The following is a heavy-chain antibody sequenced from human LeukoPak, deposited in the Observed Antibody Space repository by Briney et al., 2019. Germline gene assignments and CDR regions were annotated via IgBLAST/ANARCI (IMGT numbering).Heavy chain of an antibody. Sequence: PSETLSLTCTVSGGSISSYYWSWIRQPPGKGLEWIGYIYYSGSTNYNPSLKSRVTISVDTSKNQFSLKLSSVTAADTAVHYCARETRRYFDSRRFDYWGQGTLVTVSS. CDR2: IYYSGST. CDR1: GGSISSYY. CDR3: ARETRRYFDSRRFDY. D-gene: IGHD3-9*01. V-gene: IGHV4-59*01. J-gene: IGHJ4*02.